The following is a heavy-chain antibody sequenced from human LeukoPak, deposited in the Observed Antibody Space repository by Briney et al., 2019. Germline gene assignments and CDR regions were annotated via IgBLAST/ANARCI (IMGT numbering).Heavy chain of an antibody. D-gene: IGHD6-19*01. J-gene: IGHJ1*01. CDR1: GGSFSGYY. CDR3: ARGGVAGTTSPPPYVHHEYFQH. Sequence: SETLSLTCAVYGGSFSGYYWSWIRQPPGKGLEWIGEINHSGSTNYNPSLKSRVTISVDTSKNQFPLKLRSVTAADTAVYYCARGGVAGTTSPPPYVHHEYFQHWGQGTLVTVSS. V-gene: IGHV4-34*01. CDR2: INHSGST.